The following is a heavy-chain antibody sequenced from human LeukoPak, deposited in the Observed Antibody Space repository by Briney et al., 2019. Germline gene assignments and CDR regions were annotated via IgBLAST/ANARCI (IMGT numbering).Heavy chain of an antibody. J-gene: IGHJ4*02. CDR2: INDDSSDI. D-gene: IGHD2-2*01. CDR1: GFTFNLYA. V-gene: IGHV3-21*05. CDR3: ARDTFQPGLIDS. Sequence: PGGSLRVSCAASGFTFNLYAMNWVRQAPGKGLEWVSYINDDSSDIHYAGSVKGRFTISRDNARNTLNLQLSSLRAEDTAVYYCARDTFQPGLIDSWGQGTLVTVSS.